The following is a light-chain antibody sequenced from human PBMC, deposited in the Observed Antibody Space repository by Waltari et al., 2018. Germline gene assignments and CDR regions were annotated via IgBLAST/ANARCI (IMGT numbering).Light chain of an antibody. CDR3: QALGTGAWV. J-gene: IGLJ3*02. V-gene: IGLV3-1*01. Sequence: VIYQDTKRPSEIPERFSGSKSANAATLTITGTQAVDEADYYCQALGTGAWVFGGGTKLTVL. CDR2: QDT.